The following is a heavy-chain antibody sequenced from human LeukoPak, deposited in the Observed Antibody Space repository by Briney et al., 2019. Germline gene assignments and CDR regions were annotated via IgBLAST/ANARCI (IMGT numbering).Heavy chain of an antibody. D-gene: IGHD3-10*01. J-gene: IGHJ4*02. Sequence: ASVKVSCKASGYTFTGYYMQWVRQAPGHGLEWRGWIYPNSGGTNYAQKFQGRVTMTRDTSISTAYMELSRLRSDDTAVYYCARRYYGSGSYYTLDYWGQGTLVTVSS. V-gene: IGHV1-2*02. CDR3: ARRYYGSGSYYTLDY. CDR2: IYPNSGGT. CDR1: GYTFTGYY.